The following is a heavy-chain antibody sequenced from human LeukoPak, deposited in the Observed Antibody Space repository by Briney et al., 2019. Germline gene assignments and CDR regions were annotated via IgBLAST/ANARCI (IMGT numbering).Heavy chain of an antibody. CDR2: MNPNSGNT. CDR3: ARVRGAYYDSSGYYYDSFWFDP. Sequence: ASVKVSCKASGYTFTSYDINWVRQATGQGLEWMGWMNPNSGNTGYAQKFQGRVTMTRNTSISTAYMELSSQRSEDTAVYYCARVRGAYYDSSGYYYDSFWFDPWGQGTLVTVSS. D-gene: IGHD3-22*01. CDR1: GYTFTSYD. V-gene: IGHV1-8*01. J-gene: IGHJ5*02.